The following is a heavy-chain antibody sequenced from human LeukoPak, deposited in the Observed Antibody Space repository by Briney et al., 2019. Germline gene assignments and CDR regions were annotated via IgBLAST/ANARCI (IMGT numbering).Heavy chain of an antibody. V-gene: IGHV3-21*01. CDR2: ISSSSSYI. CDR3: ASCSGWYGPDAFDI. J-gene: IGHJ3*02. CDR1: GFTFSSYS. Sequence: TGGSLRLSCAASGFTFSSYSMNWVRQAPGKGLEWVSSISSSSSYIYYADSVKGRFTISRDNAKNSLYLQMNSLRAEDTAVYYCASCSGWYGPDAFDIWGQGTMVTVSS. D-gene: IGHD6-19*01.